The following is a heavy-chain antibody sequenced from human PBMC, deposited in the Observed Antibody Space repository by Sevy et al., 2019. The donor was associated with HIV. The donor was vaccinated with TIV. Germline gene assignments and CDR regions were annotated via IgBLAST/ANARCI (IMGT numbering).Heavy chain of an antibody. CDR2: INPNSGGT. CDR1: GYTFTGYY. D-gene: IGHD3-3*01. CDR3: ASITPHNYDFWSGLKKPDYYYYYGMDV. V-gene: IGHV1-2*06. J-gene: IGHJ6*02. Sequence: ASVKVSCKASGYTFTGYYMHWVRQAPGQGLEWMGRINPNSGGTNYAQKFQGRVTMTRDTSISTAYMELSRLRSDDTAVYYCASITPHNYDFWSGLKKPDYYYYYGMDVWGQGTTVTVSS.